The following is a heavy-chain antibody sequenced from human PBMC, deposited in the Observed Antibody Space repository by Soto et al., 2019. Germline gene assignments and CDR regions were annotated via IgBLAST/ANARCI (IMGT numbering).Heavy chain of an antibody. V-gene: IGHV1-18*01. CDR2: ISADNGNT. D-gene: IGHD2-2*01. Sequence: QVQLVQSGAEVKKPGASVKVSCKASGYTFTSYGISWVRQAPGQGLEWMGWISADNGNTNYAQKLQGRVTMTTDTSPSTAYMELRSLRSDDTAVYYCATDCSSTTCYPWNWFDPWGQGTLVTVSS. CDR3: ATDCSSTTCYPWNWFDP. CDR1: GYTFTSYG. J-gene: IGHJ5*02.